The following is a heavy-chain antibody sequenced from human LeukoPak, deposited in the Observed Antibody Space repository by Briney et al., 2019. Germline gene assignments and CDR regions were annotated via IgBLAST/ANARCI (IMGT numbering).Heavy chain of an antibody. CDR2: ISGGGGTT. CDR3: AKDLPDYGDYVEGY. V-gene: IGHV3-23*01. CDR1: GFTFSKFA. Sequence: GGSLRLSCAASGFTFSKFAMSWVRQAPGKGLEWVSTISGGGGTTNYADSVKGRFTFSRDNSKNTLYLQMNSLRAEDTAVYYCAKDLPDYGDYVEGYWGQGTLVTVSS. D-gene: IGHD4-17*01. J-gene: IGHJ4*02.